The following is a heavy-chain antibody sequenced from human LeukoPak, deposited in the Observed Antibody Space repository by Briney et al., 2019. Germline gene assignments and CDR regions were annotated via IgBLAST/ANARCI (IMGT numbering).Heavy chain of an antibody. CDR2: ISDDETYK. D-gene: IGHD3-16*02. CDR3: ARAKILYYDYVWGSYRYTDLKGNAFDI. Sequence: PGGSLRLSCAASGFTFNSYSMHWVRQAPGKGLEWVTAISDDETYKFYADSVKGRFTISRDNSKNTLYLQMNSLRAEDTAVYYCARAKILYYDYVWGSYRYTDLKGNAFDIWGQGTMVTVSS. V-gene: IGHV3-30-3*01. CDR1: GFTFNSYS. J-gene: IGHJ3*02.